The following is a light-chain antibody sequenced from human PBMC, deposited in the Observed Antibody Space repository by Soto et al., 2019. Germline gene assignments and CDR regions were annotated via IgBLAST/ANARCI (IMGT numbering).Light chain of an antibody. V-gene: IGLV1-40*01. CDR2: RNT. CDR3: ATWDDRLSGVV. CDR1: GSTFGAGYD. Sequence: QAVVTQPPSVSGAPGQRVTISCTGSGSTFGAGYDVHWYQQLPGTAPKLLIYRNTQRPSGVPDRFSGSKSGISASLAISGLRSEDEADYFCATWDDRLSGVVFGGGTKVTVL. J-gene: IGLJ2*01.